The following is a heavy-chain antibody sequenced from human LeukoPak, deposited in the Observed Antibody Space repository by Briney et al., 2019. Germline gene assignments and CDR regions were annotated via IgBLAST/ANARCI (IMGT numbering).Heavy chain of an antibody. Sequence: ASVKVSCKASGYTFINHAIHWVRQAPGQRLEWMGWINIGNGNTKYSQNFQGRITITRGTSATTAYMDLSSLRSEDTAMYYCARRLGRSFDYWGQGTLVTVSS. CDR1: GYTFINHA. V-gene: IGHV1-3*04. J-gene: IGHJ4*02. CDR3: ARRLGRSFDY. CDR2: INIGNGNT. D-gene: IGHD2-21*01.